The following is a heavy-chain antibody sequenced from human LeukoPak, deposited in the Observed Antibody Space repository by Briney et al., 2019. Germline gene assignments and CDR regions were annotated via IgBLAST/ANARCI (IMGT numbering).Heavy chain of an antibody. CDR3: VKDFGRVRGTPDS. CDR1: GFDFSIYT. J-gene: IGHJ4*02. D-gene: IGHD3-16*01. Sequence: TGGSLRLSCSASGFDFSIYTMYWVRQTPGKGPEYVSTISGSGNGGSRYYADSVKGRFTISRDDSKSIVYLQMNNLRSEDTAVYYCVKDFGRVRGTPDSWGQGTLVTVSS. V-gene: IGHV3-64D*06. CDR2: ISGSGNGGSR.